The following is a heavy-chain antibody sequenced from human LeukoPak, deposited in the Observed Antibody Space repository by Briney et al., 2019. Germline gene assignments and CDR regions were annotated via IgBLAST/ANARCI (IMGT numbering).Heavy chain of an antibody. CDR1: GGSISSGGYY. D-gene: IGHD4-17*01. CDR3: ARDRLDYGDAIDY. J-gene: IGHJ4*02. V-gene: IGHV4-31*03. CDR2: IYYSGST. Sequence: SQTLSLTCTVSGGSISSGGYYWSWIRQHPGKGLEWIGYIYYSGSTYYNPSLKSRVTISVDTSKNQFSLKLSSVTAADTAVYHCARDRLDYGDAIDYWGQGTLVTVSS.